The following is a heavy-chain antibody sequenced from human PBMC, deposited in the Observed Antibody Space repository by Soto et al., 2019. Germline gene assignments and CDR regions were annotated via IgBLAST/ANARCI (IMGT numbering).Heavy chain of an antibody. J-gene: IGHJ4*02. CDR1: GDSITSGVHY. V-gene: IGHV4-30-4*08. CDR2: IFYSGPT. CDR3: ARHTQSPDYYDSSGYAVGY. D-gene: IGHD3-22*01. Sequence: SETLSLTCTVSGDSITSGVHYWSWIRQLPGKGLEWIGYIFYSGPTYYNPSLKSRVTISVDTSKNQFSLKLSSVTAADTAVYYCARHTQSPDYYDSSGYAVGYWGQGTLVPVSS.